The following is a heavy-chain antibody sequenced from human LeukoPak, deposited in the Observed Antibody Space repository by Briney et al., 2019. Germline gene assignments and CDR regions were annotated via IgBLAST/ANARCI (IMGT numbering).Heavy chain of an antibody. Sequence: PGGSLRLSCTASGFTFGDYAMSWIRQAPGKGLEWVGFIRSKAYGGTSDYAASVNGRFSISMSDSKSIAYLQMNSLKIEDTAVYYCATDPVGLGCPRGNGGKETLVTVSS. CDR3: ATDPVGLGCPRGN. CDR2: IRSKAYGGTS. J-gene: IGHJ4*02. CDR1: GFTFGDYA. D-gene: IGHD3-16*01. V-gene: IGHV3-49*03.